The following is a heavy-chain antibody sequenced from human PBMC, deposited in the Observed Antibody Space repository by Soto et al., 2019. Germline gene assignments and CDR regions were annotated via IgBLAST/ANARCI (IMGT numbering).Heavy chain of an antibody. D-gene: IGHD3-22*01. CDR3: APGAYFYVSSGSYYFDY. J-gene: IGHJ4*02. CDR2: ISYDGSNK. Sequence: GWSLRLSCAASGFTFSSYAMHWVRQAPGKGLEWVAVISYDGSNKYYADSVKGRFTISRDNSKNTLYLQMNSLRAEDTAVYYCAPGAYFYVSSGSYYFDYWGQRTPVTVS. V-gene: IGHV3-30-3*01. CDR1: GFTFSSYA.